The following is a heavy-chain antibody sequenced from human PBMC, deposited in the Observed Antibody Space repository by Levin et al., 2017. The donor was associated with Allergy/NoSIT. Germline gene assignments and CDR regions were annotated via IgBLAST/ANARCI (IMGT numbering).Heavy chain of an antibody. Sequence: SETLSLTCTVSGGSISSYYWSWIRQPPGKGLEWIGYIYYSGITNYNPSLKSRVTISVDTSKNQFSLKLSSVTAADTAVYYCASIYRSGWTWRWFDPWGQGTLVTVSS. D-gene: IGHD6-19*01. V-gene: IGHV4-59*01. CDR1: GGSISSYY. CDR2: IYYSGIT. J-gene: IGHJ5*02. CDR3: ASIYRSGWTWRWFDP.